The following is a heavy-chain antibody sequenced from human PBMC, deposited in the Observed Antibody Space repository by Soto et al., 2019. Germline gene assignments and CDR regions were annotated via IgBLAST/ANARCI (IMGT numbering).Heavy chain of an antibody. CDR2: INARGSI. J-gene: IGHJ2*01. Sequence: QVQLQQSGAGPLRPLETLSLTCGVSGGSFSGYYWAWIRQSPGKGLEWIGEINARGSINYNPSLRSRVSISVDTSKNHYSLNLRSVTAADTAVYYCARESHDILTGPPWVWYFDLWGRCTLVTVSS. CDR1: GGSFSGYY. CDR3: ARESHDILTGPPWVWYFDL. V-gene: IGHV4-34*01. D-gene: IGHD3-9*01.